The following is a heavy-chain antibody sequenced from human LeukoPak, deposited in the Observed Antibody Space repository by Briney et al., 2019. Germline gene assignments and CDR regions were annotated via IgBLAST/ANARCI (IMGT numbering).Heavy chain of an antibody. CDR2: SGSGANT. Sequence: GGSLRLSCTASGFTFSNYALSWVRQAPGKGLEWVVSGSGANTYYADSVKGRFTISRDNSKNTLYLQMNSLRAEDTAVYYCARQLLDAFDIWGQGTMVTVSS. D-gene: IGHD1-1*01. J-gene: IGHJ3*02. CDR1: GFTFSNYA. V-gene: IGHV3-23*01. CDR3: ARQLLDAFDI.